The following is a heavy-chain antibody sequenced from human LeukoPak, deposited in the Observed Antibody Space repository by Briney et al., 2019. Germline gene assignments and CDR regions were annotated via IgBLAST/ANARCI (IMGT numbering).Heavy chain of an antibody. CDR2: IIPIFGTA. V-gene: IGHV1-69*05. CDR3: ARAPYYDFWSGYWSGFDY. D-gene: IGHD3-3*01. CDR1: GGTFSSYA. J-gene: IGHJ4*02. Sequence: ASVEVSCKASGGTFSSYAISWVRQAPGQGLEWMGGIIPIFGTANYAQKFQGRVTITTDESTSTAYMELSSLRSEDTAVYYCARAPYYDFWSGYWSGFDYWGQGTLVTVSS.